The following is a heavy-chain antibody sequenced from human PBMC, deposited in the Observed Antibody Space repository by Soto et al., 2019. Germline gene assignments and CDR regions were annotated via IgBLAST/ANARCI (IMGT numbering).Heavy chain of an antibody. Sequence: GGSLRLSCAASGFTFSSYAMSWVRQAPGKGLEWVSAISGSGGSTYYADSVKGRFTISRDNSKNTLYLQMNSLRAEDTAVYYCAKPEIWSGYYTRAGMDVWGQGTTVTVSS. V-gene: IGHV3-23*01. CDR1: GFTFSSYA. J-gene: IGHJ6*02. CDR2: ISGSGGST. CDR3: AKPEIWSGYYTRAGMDV. D-gene: IGHD3-3*01.